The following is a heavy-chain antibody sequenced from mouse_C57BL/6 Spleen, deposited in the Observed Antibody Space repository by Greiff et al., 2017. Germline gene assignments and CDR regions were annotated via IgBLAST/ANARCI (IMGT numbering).Heavy chain of an antibody. V-gene: IGHV1-26*01. Sequence: VQLQQSGPELVKPGASVKISCKASGYTFTDYYMNWVKQSHGKSLEWIGDINPNNGGTSYNQKFKGKATLTVDKSSSTAYMELRSLTSEDSAVYYCAGAAQPLYWGQGTLVTVSA. CDR3: AGAAQPLY. CDR1: GYTFTDYY. D-gene: IGHD3-2*02. CDR2: INPNNGGT. J-gene: IGHJ3*01.